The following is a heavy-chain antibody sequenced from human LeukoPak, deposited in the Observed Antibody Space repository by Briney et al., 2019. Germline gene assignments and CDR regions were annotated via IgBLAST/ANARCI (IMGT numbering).Heavy chain of an antibody. Sequence: GESLKIPCKGSGYSFTSYWIGWVRQMPGKGLEWMGIIYPGDSDTRYSPSFQGQVTISADKSISTAYLQWSSLKASDTAMYYCARRATVSTSYNWFDPWGQGTLVTVSS. CDR3: ARRATVSTSYNWFDP. J-gene: IGHJ5*02. CDR1: GYSFTSYW. CDR2: IYPGDSDT. V-gene: IGHV5-51*01. D-gene: IGHD4-17*01.